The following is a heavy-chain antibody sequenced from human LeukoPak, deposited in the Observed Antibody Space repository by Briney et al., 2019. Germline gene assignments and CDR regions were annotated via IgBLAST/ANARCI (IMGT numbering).Heavy chain of an antibody. V-gene: IGHV4-34*01. CDR3: ARGNYDILTNYYYYYMDV. CDR1: GGSFSGYY. Sequence: SETLSLTCAVYGGSFSGYYWSWIRQPPGKGLEWIGEINHSGSTNYNPSLKSRVTISVDTSKNQFSLNLSSVTAADTAVYYCARGNYDILTNYYYYYMDVWGKGTTVTISS. J-gene: IGHJ6*03. CDR2: INHSGST. D-gene: IGHD3-9*01.